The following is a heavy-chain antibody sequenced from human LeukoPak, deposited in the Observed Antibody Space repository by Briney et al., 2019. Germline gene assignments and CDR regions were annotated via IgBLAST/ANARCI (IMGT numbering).Heavy chain of an antibody. J-gene: IGHJ4*02. CDR1: GFTFSSYA. Sequence: GGSLRLSCVASGFTFSSYAMSWVHQAPGKGLEWVSAISGGGGSTYYADSVKGRFTISRDSSKKTLYLQMNSLRVEDTAVYYRAKDSYYDILTGYHTPDYWGQGTLVTVSS. D-gene: IGHD3-9*01. CDR3: AKDSYYDILTGYHTPDY. CDR2: ISGGGGST. V-gene: IGHV3-23*01.